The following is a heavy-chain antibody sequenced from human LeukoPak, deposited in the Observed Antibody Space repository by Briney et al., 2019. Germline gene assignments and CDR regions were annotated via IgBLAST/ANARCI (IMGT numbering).Heavy chain of an antibody. CDR3: ARENFGRYGDYFDY. D-gene: IGHD4-17*01. CDR2: IWYDGSNK. J-gene: IGHJ4*02. CDR1: GFTFSSYG. V-gene: IGHV3-33*01. Sequence: GGSLRLSCAASGFTFSSYGMHWVRQAPGKGLEWVAVIWYDGSNKYYADSVKGRFTISRDNSKNTLYLQMNSLRAEDTAVYYCARENFGRYGDYFDYWGQGTLVTVSS.